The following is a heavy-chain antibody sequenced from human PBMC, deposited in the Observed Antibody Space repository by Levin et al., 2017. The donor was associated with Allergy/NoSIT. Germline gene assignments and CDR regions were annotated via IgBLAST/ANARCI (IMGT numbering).Heavy chain of an antibody. CDR1: GFTFSSYP. V-gene: IGHV3-21*01. Sequence: SCAASGFTFSSYPMNWVRQAPGKGLEWVSSIGSRGTYIYYADSMKGRFTISRDNAKNSLFLQMNSLRAEDTAVYYCARDRWQNPLVRGVIMDYWGQGTLVTVSS. CDR2: IGSRGTYI. D-gene: IGHD3-10*01. J-gene: IGHJ4*02. CDR3: ARDRWQNPLVRGVIMDY.